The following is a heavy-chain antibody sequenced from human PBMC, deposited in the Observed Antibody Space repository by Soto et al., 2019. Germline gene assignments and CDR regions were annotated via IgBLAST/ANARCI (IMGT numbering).Heavy chain of an antibody. CDR1: GGSISNYY. D-gene: IGHD2-21*02. Sequence: SETLSLTCTVSGGSISNYYWSWIRQPPGKGLEWIGYIYYSGNTNYNPSLKSRVTISVDTSKKQFSLKVSAVTAADTAVYYCARQSTAWPNFDSWGEGTLVTVSS. V-gene: IGHV4-59*01. J-gene: IGHJ4*02. CDR3: ARQSTAWPNFDS. CDR2: IYYSGNT.